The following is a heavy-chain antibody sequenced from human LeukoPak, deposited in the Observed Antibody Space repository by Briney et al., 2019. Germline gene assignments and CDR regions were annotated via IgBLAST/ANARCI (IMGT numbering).Heavy chain of an antibody. CDR1: GFTFSNYD. J-gene: IGHJ3*02. Sequence: GGSLRLSCAASGFTFSNYDMHWVRHATGKGLEYVSAIGVGGDTYYSGSVKGRFTISRENCENSLYLQMNNLRVEDTAVYYCARVNLYRSDSDYNDAFDIWGQGTMVTVSS. CDR3: ARVNLYRSDSDYNDAFDI. CDR2: IGVGGDT. D-gene: IGHD4-11*01. V-gene: IGHV3-13*04.